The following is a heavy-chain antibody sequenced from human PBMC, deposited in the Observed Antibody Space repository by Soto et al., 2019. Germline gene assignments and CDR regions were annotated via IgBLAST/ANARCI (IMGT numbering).Heavy chain of an antibody. CDR3: ARDGSSTGYYYMDV. Sequence: GGSLRLSCAASGFTFSSYGMHWVRQAPGKGLEWVAVIWYDGSNKYYADSVKGRFTISRDNSKNTLYLQMNSLRAEDTAVYYCARDGSSTGYYYMDVWGKGTTVTVPS. J-gene: IGHJ6*03. V-gene: IGHV3-33*01. D-gene: IGHD2-2*01. CDR1: GFTFSSYG. CDR2: IWYDGSNK.